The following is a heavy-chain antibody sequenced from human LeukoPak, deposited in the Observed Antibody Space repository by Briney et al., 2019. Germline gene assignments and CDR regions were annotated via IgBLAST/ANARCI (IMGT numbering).Heavy chain of an antibody. D-gene: IGHD3-10*01. V-gene: IGHV4-59*12. Sequence: SETLSLTCTVSGGSISSYYWSWIRQPPGKGLEWIGYIYYSGSTNYNPSLKSRVTMSVDTSKNQFSLKLSSVTAADTAVYYCARDKSGMVRGVILRTDAFDIWGQGTMVTVSS. J-gene: IGHJ3*02. CDR3: ARDKSGMVRGVILRTDAFDI. CDR2: IYYSGST. CDR1: GGSISSYY.